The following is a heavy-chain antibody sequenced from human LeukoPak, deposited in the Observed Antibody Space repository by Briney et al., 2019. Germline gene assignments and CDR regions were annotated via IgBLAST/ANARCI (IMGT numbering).Heavy chain of an antibody. CDR2: INHSGIT. D-gene: IGHD4-17*01. V-gene: IGHV4-34*01. CDR3: ARDAPPRANDDSDDDAFDV. Sequence: SETLSLTCGVYGGSLSNYYWSWIRQSPGKGPEWVGGINHSGITNYNPSLKTRVTISPNTSKNQFSLNLSSVTAADTAVYYCARDAPPRANDDSDDDAFDVWGQGTMVTVSS. CDR1: GGSLSNYY. J-gene: IGHJ3*01.